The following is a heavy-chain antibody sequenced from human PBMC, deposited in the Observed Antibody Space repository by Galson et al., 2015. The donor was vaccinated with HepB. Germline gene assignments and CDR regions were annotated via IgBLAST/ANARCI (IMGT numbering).Heavy chain of an antibody. CDR1: GYSFTSYW. CDR2: IDPSDSNT. V-gene: IGHV5-10-1*01. CDR3: ARRLIEYSSPLDP. Sequence: QSGAEVKKPGESLRISCKGSGYSFTSYWITWVRQMPGKGPEWMGRIDPSDSNTNYSPSFQGHVTISADKSISTAYLQWSSLKASDTAMYYCARRLIEYSSPLDPWGQGTLVTVSS. D-gene: IGHD6-6*01. J-gene: IGHJ5*02.